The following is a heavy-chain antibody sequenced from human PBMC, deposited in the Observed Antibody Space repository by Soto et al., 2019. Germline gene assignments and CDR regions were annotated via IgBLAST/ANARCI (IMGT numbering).Heavy chain of an antibody. CDR2: ISAYNGNT. J-gene: IGHJ6*02. V-gene: IGHV1-18*01. CDR1: GHTFTSYG. CDR3: ARGIVVVPAATYYYYGMDV. Sequence: EASVKVSCTASGHTFTSYGISWVRQAPGQGLEWMGWISAYNGNTNYAQKLQGRVTMTTDTSTSTAYMELRSLRSDDTAVYYCARGIVVVPAATYYYYGMDVWGQGTTVTVSS. D-gene: IGHD2-2*01.